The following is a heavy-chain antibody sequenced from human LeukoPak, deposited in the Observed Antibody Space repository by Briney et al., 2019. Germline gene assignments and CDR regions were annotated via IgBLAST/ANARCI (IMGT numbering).Heavy chain of an antibody. D-gene: IGHD2-21*02. J-gene: IGHJ6*02. V-gene: IGHV4-30-2*05. Sequence: PSETLSLTCAVSGGSISSGGYSWSWIRQPPGKGLEWIGYIYHSGSTYYNPSLKSRVTISVDTSKNQFSLKLSSVAAADTAVYYCARDRSDCGGDCYSGGMDVWGQGTTVTVSS. CDR2: IYHSGST. CDR3: ARDRSDCGGDCYSGGMDV. CDR1: GGSISSGGYS.